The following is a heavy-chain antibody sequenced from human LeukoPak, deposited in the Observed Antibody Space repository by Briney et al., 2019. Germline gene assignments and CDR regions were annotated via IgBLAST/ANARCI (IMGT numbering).Heavy chain of an antibody. CDR1: GFTFSSYN. CDR3: ARGRPQYSSSSLRY. J-gene: IGHJ4*02. Sequence: GGSLRLSCELSGFTFSSYNRKWVRQAPGKGLEWISYISSSTTIYYADSVEGRFTISRDTAKNSLYLQMNSLRAEDTAIYYCARGRPQYSSSSLRYWGQGTLVTVSS. D-gene: IGHD6-6*01. CDR2: ISSSTTI. V-gene: IGHV3-48*01.